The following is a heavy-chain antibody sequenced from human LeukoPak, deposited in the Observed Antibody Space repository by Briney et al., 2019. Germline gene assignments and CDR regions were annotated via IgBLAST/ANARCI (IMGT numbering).Heavy chain of an antibody. CDR1: GGSTSGYF. J-gene: IGHJ4*02. CDR3: AREPTSGREPTSGRPLDY. V-gene: IGHV4-4*07. CDR2: IYSSGIN. D-gene: IGHD5-12*01. Sequence: SETLSLTCTVSGGSTSGYFWSWIRQPAGKGLEWIGRIYSSGINNYNPSLKGRVTMSLDTSKNHLSLNLSSVTAADTAVYYCAREPTSGREPTSGRPLDYWGQGTMVTVSS.